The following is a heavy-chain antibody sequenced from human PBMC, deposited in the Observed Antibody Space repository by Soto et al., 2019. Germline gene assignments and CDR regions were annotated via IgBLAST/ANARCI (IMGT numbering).Heavy chain of an antibody. CDR2: INPNSGGT. CDR3: ARDDTYSKKWYGFDP. CDR1: LYTFTDYY. D-gene: IGHD6-13*01. J-gene: IGHJ5*02. V-gene: IGHV1-2*02. Sequence: SVTVSFKSSLYTFTDYYMYWVRQAPGQGLEWMGWINPNSGGTYSVQKFQGRVTMTRDTSISTAFMELNRLRSDDTAVYYCARDDTYSKKWYGFDPWGQGTMVTVS.